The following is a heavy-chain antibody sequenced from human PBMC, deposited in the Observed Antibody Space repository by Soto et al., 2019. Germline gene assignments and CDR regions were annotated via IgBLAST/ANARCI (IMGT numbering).Heavy chain of an antibody. D-gene: IGHD1-1*01. CDR3: ASDELELYYFDY. J-gene: IGHJ4*02. CDR2: INAGNGHT. V-gene: IGHV1-3*01. CDR1: GYTFTSYA. Sequence: QVQLVQSGAEVKKPGASVKVSCKASGYTFTSYAMHWVRQATGQKLEGMGCINAGNGHTKYSQKYQGRVTITRDTAASSGYMELISLSSEDTAVYDCASDELELYYFDYWGQGTLVTVSS.